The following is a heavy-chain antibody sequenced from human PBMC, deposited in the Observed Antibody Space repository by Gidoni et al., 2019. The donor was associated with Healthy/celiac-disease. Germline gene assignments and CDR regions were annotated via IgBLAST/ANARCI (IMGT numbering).Heavy chain of an antibody. Sequence: EVQLLEFGGGLVQPGGSLRFSCAASGFTFRSYAMSWVRQAPGQGLEWFSAISGSGGSTYYADSVNGRFTISRDNSKNTLYLQMNSLRAEDTAVYYCAKIRPGNAFDIWGQGTMVTVSS. CDR3: AKIRPGNAFDI. CDR2: ISGSGGST. J-gene: IGHJ3*02. V-gene: IGHV3-23*01. CDR1: GFTFRSYA.